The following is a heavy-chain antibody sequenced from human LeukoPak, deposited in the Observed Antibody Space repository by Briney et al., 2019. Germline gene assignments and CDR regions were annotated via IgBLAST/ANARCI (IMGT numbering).Heavy chain of an antibody. CDR3: ARISHFDWFFDY. D-gene: IGHD3-9*01. CDR1: GFSLTTGGMR. V-gene: IGHV2-70*04. CDR2: IDWDDDK. Sequence: SGPTLVNPTQTLTLTCTFSGFSLTTGGMRVNWIRQPPGKALEWLARIDWDDDKFYSTSLRTRLTISEDTSKNQVVLTMTNMDPVDTATYYCARISHFDWFFDYWGQGILVTVSS. J-gene: IGHJ4*02.